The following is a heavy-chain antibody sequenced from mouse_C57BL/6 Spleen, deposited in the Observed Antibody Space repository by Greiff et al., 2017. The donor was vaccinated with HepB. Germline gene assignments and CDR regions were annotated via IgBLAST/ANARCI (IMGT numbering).Heavy chain of an antibody. D-gene: IGHD1-1*01. Sequence: EVKVVESGGGLVQPKGSLKLSCAASGFSFNTYAMNWVRQAPGKGLEWVARIRSKSNNYATYYADSVKDRFTISRDDSESMLYLQMNNLKTEDTAMYYCVRHYYGRGDYFDYWGQGTTLTVSS. CDR3: VRHYYGRGDYFDY. V-gene: IGHV10-1*01. J-gene: IGHJ2*01. CDR2: IRSKSNNYAT. CDR1: GFSFNTYA.